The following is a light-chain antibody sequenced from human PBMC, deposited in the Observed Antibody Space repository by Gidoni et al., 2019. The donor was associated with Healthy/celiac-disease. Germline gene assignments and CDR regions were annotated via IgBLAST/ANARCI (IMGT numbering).Light chain of an antibody. CDR3: QSYDSSLSGSDVV. Sequence: HSVLTQPPQVPGAPGQRATTSCTGSSSNIGAGYDVHWYQQLPGTAPKLLIYGNSNRPSGVPDRFSGSKSGTSASLAITGLQAEDEADYYCQSYDSSLSGSDVVFGGGTKLTVL. V-gene: IGLV1-40*01. J-gene: IGLJ2*01. CDR1: SSNIGAGYD. CDR2: GNS.